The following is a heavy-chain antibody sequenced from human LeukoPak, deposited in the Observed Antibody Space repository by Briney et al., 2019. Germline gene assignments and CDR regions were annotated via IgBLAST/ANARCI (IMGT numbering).Heavy chain of an antibody. Sequence: GGSLRLSCAASGFTLSSSWMSWVRQAPGKGLEGVANVNRDESEKDYVDSVKGRFTISRDNAKNPLYLQMDSLRAEDTAVYFCARDGSGSYYHHWGQGTQVTVSS. CDR3: ARDGSGSYYHH. CDR2: VNRDESEK. V-gene: IGHV3-7*01. J-gene: IGHJ1*01. CDR1: GFTLSSSW. D-gene: IGHD1-26*01.